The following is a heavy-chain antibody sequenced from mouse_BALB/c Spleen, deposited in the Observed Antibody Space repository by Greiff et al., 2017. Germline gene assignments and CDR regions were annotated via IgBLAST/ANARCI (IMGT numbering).Heavy chain of an antibody. CDR3: ARSGYYGNYYAMDY. V-gene: IGHV1S137*01. CDR2: ISTYYGDA. D-gene: IGHD2-1*01. Sequence: VQLQQSGAELVRPGVSVKISCKGSGYTFTDYAMHWVKQSHAKSLEWIGVISTYYGDASYNQKFKGKATMTVDKSSSTAYMELARLTSEDSAIYYCARSGYYGNYYAMDYWGQGTSVTVSS. J-gene: IGHJ4*01. CDR1: GYTFTDYA.